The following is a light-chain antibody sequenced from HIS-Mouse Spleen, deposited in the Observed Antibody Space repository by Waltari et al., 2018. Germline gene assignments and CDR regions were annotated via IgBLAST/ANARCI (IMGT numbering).Light chain of an antibody. CDR3: SSYTSSSTLV. J-gene: IGLJ2*01. CDR2: DVS. V-gene: IGLV2-14*03. CDR1: SSDVGGYNY. Sequence: QSALTQPASVSGSPGQSITISCTGNSSDVGGYNYVSWYQQHPGKAPKLMIYDVSNRPSGVSNRFSGSTSGTTASLTISWLQAEDEADYYCSSYTSSSTLVFGGGTKLTVL.